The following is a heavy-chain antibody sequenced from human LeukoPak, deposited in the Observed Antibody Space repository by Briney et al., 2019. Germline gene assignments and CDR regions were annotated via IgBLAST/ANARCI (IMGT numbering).Heavy chain of an antibody. J-gene: IGHJ4*02. CDR2: IKAKAHGGTI. CDR1: GFTFINAW. D-gene: IGHD1-26*01. CDR3: TTDGVGVEGATYDN. V-gene: IGHV3-15*01. Sequence: PGGSLRLSCAASGFTFINAWMAWVRQAPGKGLEWVGRIKAKAHGGTIEYAAPVKGRFTISRDDSKNTLYLQMNSLKTEDTAVYYCTTDGVGVEGATYDNWGQGTLVSVSS.